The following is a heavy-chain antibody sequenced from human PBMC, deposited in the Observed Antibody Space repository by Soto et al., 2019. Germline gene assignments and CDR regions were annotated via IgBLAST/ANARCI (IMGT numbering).Heavy chain of an antibody. Sequence: WGSLRLSCAASGFTFSSYAMHWVRQAPGKGLEWVAVISYDGSNKYYADSVKGRFTISRDNSKNTLYLQMNSLRAEDTAVYYCARDLGIAARPGWFDPWGQGTLVTVSS. CDR1: GFTFSSYA. V-gene: IGHV3-30-3*01. CDR3: ARDLGIAARPGWFDP. CDR2: ISYDGSNK. J-gene: IGHJ5*02. D-gene: IGHD6-6*01.